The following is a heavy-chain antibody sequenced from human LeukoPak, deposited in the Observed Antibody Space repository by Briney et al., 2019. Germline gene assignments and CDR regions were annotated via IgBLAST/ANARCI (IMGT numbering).Heavy chain of an antibody. CDR3: ARGLDWFDP. CDR2: IYYSGST. CDR1: GGSISSSSYY. J-gene: IGHJ5*02. V-gene: IGHV4-39*07. Sequence: SETLSLTCTVSGGSISSSSYYWGWIRQPPGKGLEWIGSIYYSGSTYYNPSLKSRVTISVDTSKNQFSLKLSSVTAADTAVYYCARGLDWFDPWGQGTLVTVSS.